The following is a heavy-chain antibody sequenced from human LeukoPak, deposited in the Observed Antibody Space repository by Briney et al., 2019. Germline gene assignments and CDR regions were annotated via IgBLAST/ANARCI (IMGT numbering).Heavy chain of an antibody. CDR3: ARAHQVWESKEYYYYYYMDV. Sequence: PGGSLRLSCAASGFAVSSNYMTWVRQAPGKGLEWVSFIYSDDDIRYADSVKVRFTMSRDNSQNMVYLQMSSLRVEDTAVYYCARAHQVWESKEYYYYYYMDVWGKGTTVTVSS. V-gene: IGHV3-53*01. CDR1: GFAVSSNY. D-gene: IGHD5-18*01. J-gene: IGHJ6*03. CDR2: IYSDDDI.